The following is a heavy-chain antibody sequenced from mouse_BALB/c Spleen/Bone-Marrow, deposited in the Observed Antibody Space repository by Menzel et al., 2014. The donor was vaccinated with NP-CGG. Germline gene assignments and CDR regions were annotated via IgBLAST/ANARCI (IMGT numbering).Heavy chain of an antibody. J-gene: IGHJ2*01. CDR3: ARGYSLFFDY. CDR2: IWSGGST. Sequence: QVQLQQSGPGLVQPSQRLSIPCTVSGFSLTSYGVHWVRQSPGKGLEWLGVIWSGGSTDYNAAFISRLSISKDNSKSQVFFKMNSLQANDTAIYYCARGYSLFFDYWGQGTTLTVSS. V-gene: IGHV2-2*02. CDR1: GFSLTSYG. D-gene: IGHD2-3*01.